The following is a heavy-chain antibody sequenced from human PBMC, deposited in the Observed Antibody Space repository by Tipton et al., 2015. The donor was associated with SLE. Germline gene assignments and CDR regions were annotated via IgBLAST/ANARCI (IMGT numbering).Heavy chain of an antibody. CDR2: VSPSGGT. D-gene: IGHD3/OR15-3a*01. V-gene: IGHV4-4*07. CDR1: GGSISSFY. Sequence: TLSLTCTVSGGSISSFYWSWRRQPAGKGLEWIGRVSPSGGTNYNPSIKSRVTMSVDTSKNQFSPNLSSLHAADTAGYYCVRDKWGEYYPSTGDFWSFDPWGQGILVTVSS. J-gene: IGHJ5*02. CDR3: VRDKWGEYYPSTGDFWSFDP.